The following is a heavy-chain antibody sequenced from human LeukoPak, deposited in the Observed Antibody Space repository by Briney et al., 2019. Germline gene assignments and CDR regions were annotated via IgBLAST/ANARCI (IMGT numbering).Heavy chain of an antibody. Sequence: SETLSLTCTVSGGSMSNYFWSWIRQPPGKGLEWIGYMSSSGSPNYNPSLKSRVTISVDTSNNQFSLKLISVTAADTAVYYCARRGPNSVSYSHFDLWGRGTLVTVSS. CDR2: MSSSGSP. D-gene: IGHD1-26*01. V-gene: IGHV4-59*12. J-gene: IGHJ2*01. CDR3: ARRGPNSVSYSHFDL. CDR1: GGSMSNYF.